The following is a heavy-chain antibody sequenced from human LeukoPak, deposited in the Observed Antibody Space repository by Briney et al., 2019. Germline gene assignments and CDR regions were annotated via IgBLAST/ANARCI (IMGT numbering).Heavy chain of an antibody. D-gene: IGHD6-19*01. CDR2: ISGGSTYT. Sequence: VGSLRLSCVASLFTFNDSYLSWMRQAPAKGRGWVSYISGGSTYTTYADSVKGRFTISRDNAKNSLFLQMNSLRAEDTAVYFCARLSSSSTNWFDAWGQGTLVTVSS. J-gene: IGHJ5*02. CDR1: LFTFNDSY. V-gene: IGHV3-11*06. CDR3: ARLSSSSTNWFDA.